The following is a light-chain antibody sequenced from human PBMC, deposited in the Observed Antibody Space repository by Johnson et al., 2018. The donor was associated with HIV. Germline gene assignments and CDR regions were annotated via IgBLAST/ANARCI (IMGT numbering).Light chain of an antibody. V-gene: IGLV1-51*02. J-gene: IGLJ1*01. Sequence: QSVLTQPPSVSAAPGQKVNISCSGTSSNIENYFVSWYQQLPGAAPRLLIYENNKRPSGIPDRFSGAKSGASATLGITGLETGDEADYYCGIWESSLTPHYVFGTGTTITVL. CDR2: ENN. CDR3: GIWESSLTPHYV. CDR1: SSNIENYF.